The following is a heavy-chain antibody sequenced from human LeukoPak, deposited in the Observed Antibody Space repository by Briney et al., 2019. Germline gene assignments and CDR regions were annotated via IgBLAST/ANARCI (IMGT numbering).Heavy chain of an antibody. CDR1: GYSFTSYW. CDR2: IYPGDSDT. J-gene: IGHJ6*02. V-gene: IGHV5-51*01. Sequence: GESLKISCKGSGYSFTSYWIGWVRQMPGKGLEWMGIIYPGDSDTRYSPSFQGQVTISADKSISTAYLQWSILKASDTAMYYCARQRQLGYYYYGMDVWGQGTTVTVSS. CDR3: ARQRQLGYYYYGMDV. D-gene: IGHD6-6*01.